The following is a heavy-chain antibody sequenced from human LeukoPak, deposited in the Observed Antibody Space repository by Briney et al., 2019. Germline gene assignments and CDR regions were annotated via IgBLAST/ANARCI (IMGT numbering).Heavy chain of an antibody. D-gene: IGHD4-17*01. CDR1: GGSFSGYY. J-gene: IGHJ4*02. Sequence: SETLSLTCAVYGGSFSGYYWTWIRQPPGKGLEWIGEINQSGSTNYKPSLKSRVTISVDTSKNQFSLKLSSVTAADTAVYYCARDDYGFDYWGQGTLVTVSS. V-gene: IGHV4-34*01. CDR3: ARDDYGFDY. CDR2: INQSGST.